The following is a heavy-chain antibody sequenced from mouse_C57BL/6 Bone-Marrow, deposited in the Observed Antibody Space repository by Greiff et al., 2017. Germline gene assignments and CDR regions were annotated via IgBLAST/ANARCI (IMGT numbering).Heavy chain of an antibody. Sequence: EVMLVESGGGLVQPGGSLSLSCAASGFTFTDYYMSWVRQPPGKALEWLGFIRNKANGYTTEYSASVKGRFTISRDNSQSILYRQMKALEAEDSATYDCARSSVVGGAWFAYWGQGTLVTVSA. CDR2: IRNKANGYTT. CDR3: ARSSVVGGAWFAY. CDR1: GFTFTDYY. D-gene: IGHD1-1*01. V-gene: IGHV7-3*01. J-gene: IGHJ3*01.